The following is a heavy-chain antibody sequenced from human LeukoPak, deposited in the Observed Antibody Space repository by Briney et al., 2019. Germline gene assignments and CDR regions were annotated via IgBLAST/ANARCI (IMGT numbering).Heavy chain of an antibody. D-gene: IGHD2-15*01. Sequence: ASVKDSCKASGYTLTAYYIYWVRQAPGQGLEWMGRINPNSGGTDYAQNFQGRVTMTRDTSISTAYMELSRLRSDDTAVYYCARGYCSGGTCYLVENWLDPWGQGTLVTVSS. J-gene: IGHJ5*02. V-gene: IGHV1-2*06. CDR1: GYTLTAYY. CDR3: ARGYCSGGTCYLVENWLDP. CDR2: INPNSGGT.